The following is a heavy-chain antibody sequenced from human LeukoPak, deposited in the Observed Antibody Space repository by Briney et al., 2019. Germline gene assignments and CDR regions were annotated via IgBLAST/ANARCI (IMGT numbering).Heavy chain of an antibody. V-gene: IGHV4-38-2*02. D-gene: IGHD3-10*01. J-gene: IGHJ4*02. CDR1: GGSISSGYY. CDR3: AREPRITMVRGVIITGAYYFDY. Sequence: SETLSLTCAVSGGSISSGYYWGWIRQPPGKGLEWIGSIYHSGSTYYNPSLKSRVTISVDTSKNQFSLKLSSVTAADTAVYYCAREPRITMVRGVIITGAYYFDYWGQGTLVTVSS. CDR2: IYHSGST.